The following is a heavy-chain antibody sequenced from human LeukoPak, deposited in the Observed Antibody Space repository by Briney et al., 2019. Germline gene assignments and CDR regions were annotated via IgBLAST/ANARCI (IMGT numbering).Heavy chain of an antibody. CDR3: ARGPPRGKYYYMDV. D-gene: IGHD1-1*01. Sequence: GGLRLSCAASGFTFSRFDMHWVRQPTGQGLEWVSTIGTASDTYYPGSVEGRFTLSRDNAKNSLYLQMNSLTAGDTAVYYCARGPPRGKYYYMDVWGKGTTVTVSS. J-gene: IGHJ6*03. CDR1: GFTFSRFD. CDR2: IGTASDT. V-gene: IGHV3-13*01.